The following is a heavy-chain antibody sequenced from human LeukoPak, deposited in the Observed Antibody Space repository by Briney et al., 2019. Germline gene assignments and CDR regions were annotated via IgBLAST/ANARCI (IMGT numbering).Heavy chain of an antibody. D-gene: IGHD2-2*01. V-gene: IGHV4-39*01. J-gene: IGHJ4*02. Sequence: SEALSLTSTVSGGSISSSSYYWGWIRQPPGKGLEWIGSIYYSGSTYYNPSLKSRVTISVDTSKNQFSLKLSSVTAADTAVYYCARLECSSTSCPLVDYWGQGTLVTVSS. CDR3: ARLECSSTSCPLVDY. CDR1: GGSISSSSYY. CDR2: IYYSGST.